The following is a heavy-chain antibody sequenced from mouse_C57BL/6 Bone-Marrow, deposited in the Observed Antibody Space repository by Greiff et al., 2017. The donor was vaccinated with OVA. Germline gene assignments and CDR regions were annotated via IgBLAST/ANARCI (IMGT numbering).Heavy chain of an antibody. D-gene: IGHD3-3*01. V-gene: IGHV1-50*01. J-gene: IGHJ2*01. CDR2: IDPSDSYT. CDR1: GYTFTSYW. CDR3: ARRGLGPYFDY. Sequence: QVQLKQPGAELVKPGASVKLSCKASGYTFTSYWMQWVKQRPGQGLEWIGEIDPSDSYTNYNQKFKGKATLTVDTSSSTAYMQLSSLTSEDSAVYYCARRGLGPYFDYWGQGTTLTVSS.